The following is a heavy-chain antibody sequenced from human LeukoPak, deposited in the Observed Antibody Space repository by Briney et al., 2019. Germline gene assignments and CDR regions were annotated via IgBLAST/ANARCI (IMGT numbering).Heavy chain of an antibody. J-gene: IGHJ4*02. V-gene: IGHV3-21*04. CDR1: GLTSSSYS. D-gene: IGHD3-10*02. Sequence: PGGSLRLSCAASGLTSSSYSMNWVRQAPGKGLEWVSSISISSNYIYYEDSVKGRFTISRDNSKNTLYLQMNSLRAEDTAVYYCARGVNYFVLEYWGQGTLVTISS. CDR2: ISISSNYI. CDR3: ARGVNYFVLEY.